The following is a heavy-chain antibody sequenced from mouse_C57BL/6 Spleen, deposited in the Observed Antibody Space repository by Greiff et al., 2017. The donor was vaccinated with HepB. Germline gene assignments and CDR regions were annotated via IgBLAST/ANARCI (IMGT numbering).Heavy chain of an antibody. CDR2: INPYNGGT. CDR1: GYTFTDYY. J-gene: IGHJ3*01. V-gene: IGHV1-19*01. Sequence: EVQLQESGPVLVKPGASVKMSCKASGYTFTDYYMNWVKQSHGKSLEWIGVINPYNGGTSYNQKFNGKATLTVDKSSSTAYMELNSLTSEDSAVYYCARGPVVAKGAWFAYWGQGTLVTVSA. D-gene: IGHD1-1*01. CDR3: ARGPVVAKGAWFAY.